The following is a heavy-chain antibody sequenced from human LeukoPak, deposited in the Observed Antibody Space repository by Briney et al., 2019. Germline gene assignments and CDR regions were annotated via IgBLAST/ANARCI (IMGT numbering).Heavy chain of an antibody. Sequence: GGSLRLSCAASGFTFSNAWMSWVRQAPGKGLEWVDRIKSKTDGGTTDYAAPVKGRFTISRDDSKNTLYLQMNSLKTEDTAVYYCTTDSYYYGSGFDYWGQGTLVTVSS. CDR2: IKSKTDGGTT. J-gene: IGHJ4*02. CDR1: GFTFSNAW. D-gene: IGHD3-10*01. CDR3: TTDSYYYGSGFDY. V-gene: IGHV3-15*01.